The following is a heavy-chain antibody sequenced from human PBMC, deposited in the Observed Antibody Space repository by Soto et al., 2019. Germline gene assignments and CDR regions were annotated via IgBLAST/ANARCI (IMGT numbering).Heavy chain of an antibody. CDR3: ARDIVVVPAAIGYNWFDP. CDR2: IVVGSGNT. D-gene: IGHD2-2*01. CDR1: GFTFTSSA. J-gene: IGHJ5*02. V-gene: IGHV1-58*01. Sequence: ASVKVSCKASGFTFTSSAVQWVRQARGQRLEWIGWIVVGSGNTNYAQKFQERVTITRDMSTSTAYMELSSLRSDDTAVYYCARDIVVVPAAIGYNWFDPWGQGTLVTVSS.